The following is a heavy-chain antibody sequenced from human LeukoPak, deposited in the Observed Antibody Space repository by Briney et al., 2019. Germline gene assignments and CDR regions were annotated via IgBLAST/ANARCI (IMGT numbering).Heavy chain of an antibody. J-gene: IGHJ4*02. V-gene: IGHV4-39*01. D-gene: IGHD3-10*01. CDR1: GGAISSTAYY. Sequence: SETLSLTCNVSGGAISSTAYYWGWIRQHPGRGLEWIGSIHYSGSTYYNPSLKSRVTISVDTSHNQFSLKLNSVTAADTALYYCARHPPYGSRNWGAYYFDSWGQGTLVTVSS. CDR2: IHYSGST. CDR3: ARHPPYGSRNWGAYYFDS.